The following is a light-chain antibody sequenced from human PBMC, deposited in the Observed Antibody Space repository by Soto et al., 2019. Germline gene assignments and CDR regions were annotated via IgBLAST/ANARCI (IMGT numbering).Light chain of an antibody. CDR1: QSVSSY. Sequence: EIVLTQSPGTLSLSPGERATLSCRASQSVSSYLAWYQQKPGQAPRLLIYGASNRATGIPDRFSGSGSGTDFTLTISRLEPEDFAVYYCQQYNNWRTFGQGTKLEIK. V-gene: IGKV3-20*01. CDR2: GAS. J-gene: IGKJ2*01. CDR3: QQYNNWRT.